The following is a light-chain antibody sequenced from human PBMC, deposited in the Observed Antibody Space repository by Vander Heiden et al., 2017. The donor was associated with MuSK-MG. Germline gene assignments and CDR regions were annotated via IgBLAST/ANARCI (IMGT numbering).Light chain of an antibody. Sequence: QAVLTQPASLSASPGPSARLTCTLRRGLHIGTYKIYWYQQKPGSPPQDLLRYKSDSDKQQGSGVPSRFSGSKDASANAGILLISGLQSEDEADYYCMIWNSSAWVFGGGTKLTVL. V-gene: IGLV5-45*01. CDR2: YKSDSDK. CDR1: RGLHIGTYK. J-gene: IGLJ3*02. CDR3: MIWNSSAWV.